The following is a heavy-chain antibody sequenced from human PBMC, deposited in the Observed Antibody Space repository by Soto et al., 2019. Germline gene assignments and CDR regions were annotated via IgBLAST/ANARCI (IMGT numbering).Heavy chain of an antibody. CDR3: ARETLLWFGELFRSPFDY. J-gene: IGHJ4*02. D-gene: IGHD3-10*01. CDR1: GFSLSSYA. CDR2: ISGSGGST. Sequence: GXSLRLSCAASGFSLSSYALSWFRQASVNGLEWVSAISGSGGSTYYADSVKGRFTISRDNSKNTLYLQMNSLRAEDTAVYYCARETLLWFGELFRSPFDYWGQGTLATVSS. V-gene: IGHV3-23*01.